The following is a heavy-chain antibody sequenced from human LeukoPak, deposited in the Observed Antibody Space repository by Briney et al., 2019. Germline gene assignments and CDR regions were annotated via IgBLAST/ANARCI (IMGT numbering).Heavy chain of an antibody. V-gene: IGHV1-69*01. CDR3: ASFRPGYYYYMDV. CDR1: GGTFSSYA. J-gene: IGHJ6*03. D-gene: IGHD6-6*01. CDR2: IIPILGTA. Sequence: GSSVKVSCKASGGTFSSYAISWVRQAPGQGLEWMGGIIPILGTANYAQKFQGRVTITVDESTSTAYMELSSLRSEDTAVYYCASFRPGYYYYMDVWGKGTTVTVSS.